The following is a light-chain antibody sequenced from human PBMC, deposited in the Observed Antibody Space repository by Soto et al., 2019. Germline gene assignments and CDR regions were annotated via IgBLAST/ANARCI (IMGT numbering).Light chain of an antibody. J-gene: IGLJ1*01. CDR2: EVF. V-gene: IGLV2-8*01. CDR1: SSDVGGYNY. CDR3: SSYAGSNNFDV. Sequence: QSVLTQPPSASGSPGQSVTISCTGTSSDVGGYNYVSWYQQHPGKAPKLMIYEVFKRTSGVPDRFSGSKSGNTASLTVSGLQAEDEADYYCSSYAGSNNFDVFGTGTKLTVL.